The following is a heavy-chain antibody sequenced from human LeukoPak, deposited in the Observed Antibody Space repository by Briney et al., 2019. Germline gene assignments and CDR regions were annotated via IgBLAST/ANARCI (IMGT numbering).Heavy chain of an antibody. CDR3: ARDQSPWY. CDR2: ISYDGSNK. CDR1: GFTFSSYA. V-gene: IGHV3-30-3*01. J-gene: IGHJ4*02. Sequence: GGSLRLSCAASGFTFSSYAMHWVRQAPGKGLEWVAVISYDGSNKYYADSVKGRFTISRDNSKNTLYLQMNSLRAEDTAVYYCARDQSPWYWGQGTLVTVSS.